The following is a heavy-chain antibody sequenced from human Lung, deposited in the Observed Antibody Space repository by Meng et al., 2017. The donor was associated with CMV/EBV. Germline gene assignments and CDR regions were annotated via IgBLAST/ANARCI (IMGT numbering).Heavy chain of an antibody. CDR2: IYYSGST. Sequence: WVRQAPGKGLEWIGSIYYSGSTHYNPSLESRVTMSVDASKNQFSLKLSSVTAADTAVYYCARDVEYYGSGADFWGQGTLVTVSS. D-gene: IGHD3-10*01. V-gene: IGHV4-39*07. CDR3: ARDVEYYGSGADF. J-gene: IGHJ4*02.